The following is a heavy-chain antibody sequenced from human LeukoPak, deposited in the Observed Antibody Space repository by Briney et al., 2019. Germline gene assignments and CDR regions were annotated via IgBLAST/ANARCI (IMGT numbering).Heavy chain of an antibody. D-gene: IGHD6-19*01. V-gene: IGHV4-61*02. CDR2: IYTSGST. CDR1: GGSISSGSYY. J-gene: IGHJ6*03. CDR3: ARAVSAVAGYYYYYYMDV. Sequence: ASQTLSLTCTVSGGSISSGSYYWSWIRQPAGKGLEWIGRIYTSGSTNYNPSLKSRVTISVDTSKNQFSLKLSSVTAADTAVYYGARAVSAVAGYYYYYYMDVWGKGTTVTVSS.